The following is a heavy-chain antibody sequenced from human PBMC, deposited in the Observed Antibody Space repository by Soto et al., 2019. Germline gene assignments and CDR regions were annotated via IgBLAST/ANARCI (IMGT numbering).Heavy chain of an antibody. Sequence: SETLSLTCAVYGGSFSGYYWGWIRQPPGKGLEWIGEINHSGSTNYNPSLKSRVTISVDTSKNQFYLKLSSVTAADTAVYYCARAPGKRDYGYYINYWGQGTRVTVSS. CDR3: ARAPGKRDYGYYINY. CDR1: GGSFSGYY. J-gene: IGHJ4*02. D-gene: IGHD4-17*01. CDR2: INHSGST. V-gene: IGHV4-34*01.